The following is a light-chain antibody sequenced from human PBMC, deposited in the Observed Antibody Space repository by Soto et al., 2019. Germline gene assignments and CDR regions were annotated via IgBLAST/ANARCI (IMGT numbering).Light chain of an antibody. Sequence: DIQGTQSPPTLAASGRDIVTITCRASQNIGSWVDWYQQQPGKGPKFLINKVSNLESGVPSRISGSGSGTEFTLTIRSLQPDDFATYYCLQFNTFPWTFGQGTKVDIK. V-gene: IGKV1-5*03. J-gene: IGKJ1*01. CDR3: LQFNTFPWT. CDR2: KVS. CDR1: QNIGSW.